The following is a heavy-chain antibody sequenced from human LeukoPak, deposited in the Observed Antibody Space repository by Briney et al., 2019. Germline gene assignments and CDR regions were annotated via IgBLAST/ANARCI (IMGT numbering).Heavy chain of an antibody. J-gene: IGHJ4*02. CDR1: GGTFSSYA. CDR3: ERGASGIGHYSPEGCYFDY. CDR2: IIPILGIP. D-gene: IGHD2-15*01. V-gene: IGHV1-69*04. Sequence: SVKVSCKASGGTFSSYAISWVRQAPGQGLEWMGRIIPILGIPKYAQKFQGRVTITADKSASTAYMELSSLRSEDTAVYYCERGASGIGHYSPEGCYFDYWGQGTLVTVSS.